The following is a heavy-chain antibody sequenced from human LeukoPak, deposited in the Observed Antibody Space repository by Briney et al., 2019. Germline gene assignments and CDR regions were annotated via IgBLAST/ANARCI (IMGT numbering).Heavy chain of an antibody. Sequence: AGGSLRLSCAASGFTFSNFWMSWVRQAPGKGLEWVANIKEDGSEKYYVDSVKGRFTISRDNSKNTLYLQMNSLRAEDTAVYYCAKHNIDYWGQGTLVTVSS. CDR3: AKHNIDY. V-gene: IGHV3-7*03. CDR2: IKEDGSEK. J-gene: IGHJ4*02. D-gene: IGHD1-1*01. CDR1: GFTFSNFW.